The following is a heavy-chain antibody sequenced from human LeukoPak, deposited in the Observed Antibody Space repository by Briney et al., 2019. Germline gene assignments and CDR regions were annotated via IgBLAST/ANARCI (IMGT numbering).Heavy chain of an antibody. Sequence: SETLSLTCAVYGGSFSGYYWSWIRQPPGKGLEWIGEINHSGSTNYNPSLKSRVTISVDTSKNQFSLKLSSVTAADTAVYYCARRMVTIDYWGQGTLVTVSS. V-gene: IGHV4-34*01. CDR2: INHSGST. J-gene: IGHJ4*02. CDR1: GGSFSGYY. D-gene: IGHD2-21*02. CDR3: ARRMVTIDY.